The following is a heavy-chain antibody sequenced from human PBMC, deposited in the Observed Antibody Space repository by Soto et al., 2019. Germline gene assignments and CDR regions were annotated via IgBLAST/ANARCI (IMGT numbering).Heavy chain of an antibody. D-gene: IGHD3-9*01. Sequence: EVQLVEPGGGLVQPGGSLRLSCAASGFTVSSNYMSWVRQAPGKGLEWVSVIYSGGSTYYADSVKGRFTISRDNSKNTLYLQMNSLRAEDTAVYYCARDKTPDILTGYYDEYWGQGTLVTVSS. V-gene: IGHV3-66*01. CDR2: IYSGGST. CDR1: GFTVSSNY. J-gene: IGHJ4*02. CDR3: ARDKTPDILTGYYDEY.